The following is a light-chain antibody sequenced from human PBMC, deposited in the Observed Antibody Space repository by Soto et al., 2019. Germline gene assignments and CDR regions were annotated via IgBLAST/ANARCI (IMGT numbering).Light chain of an antibody. CDR3: QQYNNWLWT. Sequence: EIVMTQSPATLSVSPGERATLSCRASQSVSRNVAWYQQKPGQAPRLLIHDASTRATGISVRFSGSGSGTEFTLTISSQQSEDFAVYYCQQYNNWLWTFSQGTKVEIK. CDR2: DAS. V-gene: IGKV3-15*01. J-gene: IGKJ1*01. CDR1: QSVSRN.